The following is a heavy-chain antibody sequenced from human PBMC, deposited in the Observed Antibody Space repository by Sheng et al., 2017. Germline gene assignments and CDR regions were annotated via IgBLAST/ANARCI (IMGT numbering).Heavy chain of an antibody. CDR1: GGSISSGSYY. D-gene: IGHD3-22*01. CDR3: ARDKTMIVYGMDV. Sequence: QVQLQESGPGLVKPSQTLSLTCTVSGGSISSGSYYWSWIRQPAGKGLEWIGRIYTSGSTNYNPSLKSRVTISVDTSKNQFSLKLSSVTAADTAVYYCARDKTMIVYGMDVWGQGTTVTVSS. CDR2: IYTSGST. V-gene: IGHV4-61*02. J-gene: IGHJ6*02.